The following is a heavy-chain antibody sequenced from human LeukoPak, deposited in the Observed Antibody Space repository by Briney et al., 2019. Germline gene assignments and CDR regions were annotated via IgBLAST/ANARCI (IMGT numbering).Heavy chain of an antibody. CDR2: IGDYNDDT. D-gene: IGHD2-21*01. Sequence: ASVKVSCKPSGYTFTSFGISWVRQAPGQGLEWMGWIGDYNDDTNYAQKFQGRVTMTTDTSTSTAYMDLMSLRSDDTAVYYCTRDHCRGDNSPSFDYWGQGTLVTASS. CDR3: TRDHCRGDNSPSFDY. CDR1: GYTFTSFG. J-gene: IGHJ4*02. V-gene: IGHV1-18*04.